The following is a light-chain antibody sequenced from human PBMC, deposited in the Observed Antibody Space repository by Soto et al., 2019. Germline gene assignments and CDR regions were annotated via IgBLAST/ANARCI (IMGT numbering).Light chain of an antibody. V-gene: IGLV2-14*01. CDR3: SSYTSSSTYV. Sequence: QSVLTQPASVSGSPGQSIPISCTGTSSDVGGYNYVSWYQQHPGKAPKLMIYDVSNRPSGVSNRFSGSKSGNTASLTISGLQAEDESDYYCSSYTSSSTYVFGTGTKVIVL. CDR1: SSDVGGYNY. J-gene: IGLJ1*01. CDR2: DVS.